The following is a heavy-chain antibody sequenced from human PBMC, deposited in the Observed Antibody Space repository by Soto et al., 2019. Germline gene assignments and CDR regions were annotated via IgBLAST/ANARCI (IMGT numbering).Heavy chain of an antibody. V-gene: IGHV3-48*02. CDR3: AREFPEGPREWFHNVYYFDG. Sequence: PGWSLRLSCAASVFTFSSYRMNWGRHGPGKGLEWVSYISRSSSTIYYADSVKGRFTISRDNAKNSLYLQMNSLRDEDTAVYYCAREFPEGPREWFHNVYYFDGWGQGTMVTVSS. D-gene: IGHD3-3*01. CDR2: ISRSSSTI. J-gene: IGHJ4*02. CDR1: VFTFSSYR.